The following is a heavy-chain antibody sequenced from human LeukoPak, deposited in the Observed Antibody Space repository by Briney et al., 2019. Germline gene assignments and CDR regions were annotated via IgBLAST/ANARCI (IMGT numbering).Heavy chain of an antibody. CDR3: AKDQGPVVTNLDY. CDR2: ISYDGSNK. J-gene: IGHJ4*02. D-gene: IGHD2-21*02. Sequence: GGSLRLSCAASGFTFSSYGMHWVRQAPGKGLEWVAVISYDGSNKYYADSVKGRFTISRDNSKNTLYLQMNSLRAEDTAVYYCAKDQGPVVTNLDYWGRGTLVTVSS. V-gene: IGHV3-30*18. CDR1: GFTFSSYG.